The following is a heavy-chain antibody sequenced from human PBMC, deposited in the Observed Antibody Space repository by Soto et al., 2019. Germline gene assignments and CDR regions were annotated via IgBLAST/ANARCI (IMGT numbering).Heavy chain of an antibody. CDR3: ARDGQDHIVLVPAAMPGYGDYFDY. CDR1: GFTFSSYA. V-gene: IGHV3-30-3*01. Sequence: PGGSLRLSCAASGFTFSSYAMHWVRQAPGKGLEWVAVISYDGSNKYYADSVKGRFTISRDNSKNTLYLQMNSLRAEDTAVYYCARDGQDHIVLVPAAMPGYGDYFDYWGQGTLVTVSS. D-gene: IGHD2-2*01. CDR2: ISYDGSNK. J-gene: IGHJ4*02.